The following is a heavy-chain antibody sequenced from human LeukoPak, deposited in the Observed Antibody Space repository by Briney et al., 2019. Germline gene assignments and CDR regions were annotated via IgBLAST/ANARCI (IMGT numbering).Heavy chain of an antibody. Sequence: ASVKVSCKASGYTFTGYYMHWARQAPGQGLEWMGWINPNSGGTNYAQKFQGRVTMTRDTSISTAYMELSRLTSDDTAVYYCARGGYYGDYVTSWGQGTLVTVSS. V-gene: IGHV1-2*02. D-gene: IGHD4-17*01. CDR1: GYTFTGYY. CDR2: INPNSGGT. J-gene: IGHJ5*02. CDR3: ARGGYYGDYVTS.